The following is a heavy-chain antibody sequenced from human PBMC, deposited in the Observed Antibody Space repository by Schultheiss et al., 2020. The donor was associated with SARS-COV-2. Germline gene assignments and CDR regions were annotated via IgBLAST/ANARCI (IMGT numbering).Heavy chain of an antibody. CDR3: ARIAVAEEAYYYYGMDV. V-gene: IGHV3-30*03. CDR1: GFTFSSYG. D-gene: IGHD6-19*01. J-gene: IGHJ6*02. Sequence: GGSLRLSCAASGFTFSSYGMHWVRQAPGKGLEWVAVISYDGSNKYYADSVKGRFTISRDNSKNTLYLQMNSLRAEDTAVYYCARIAVAEEAYYYYGMDVWGQGTTVTVSS. CDR2: ISYDGSNK.